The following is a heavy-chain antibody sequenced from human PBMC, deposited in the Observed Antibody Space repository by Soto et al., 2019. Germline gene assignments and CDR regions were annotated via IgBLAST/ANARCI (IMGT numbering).Heavy chain of an antibody. J-gene: IGHJ4*02. Sequence: QVQLVESGGGVVQPGRSLRLSCAASGFTFSSYGMHWVRQAPGKGLEWVAVIWYDGSNKYYADSVKGRFTISRDNSKNTLYLQMNSLRAEDTAVYYCARGEYQLLIDYWGQGTLVTVSS. D-gene: IGHD2-2*01. CDR3: ARGEYQLLIDY. CDR2: IWYDGSNK. CDR1: GFTFSSYG. V-gene: IGHV3-33*01.